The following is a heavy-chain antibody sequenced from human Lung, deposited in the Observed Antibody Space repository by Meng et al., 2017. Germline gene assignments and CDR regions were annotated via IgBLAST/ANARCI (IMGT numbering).Heavy chain of an antibody. J-gene: IGHJ4*02. CDR1: GFTFSSYS. V-gene: IGHV3-21*01. CDR2: ISSSSYI. Sequence: GESLKISCAASGFTFSSYSMNWVRQAPGKGLEWVSSISSSSYIYYADSVKGRFTISRDNAKNSLYLQMNSLRAEDTAVYYCAREEGYWGQGTLVPSPQ. CDR3: AREEGY.